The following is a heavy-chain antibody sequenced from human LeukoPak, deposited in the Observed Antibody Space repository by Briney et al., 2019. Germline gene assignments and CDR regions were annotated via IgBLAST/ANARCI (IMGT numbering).Heavy chain of an antibody. J-gene: IGHJ5*02. Sequence: SETLSLTCTVSGGSISSSSYYWGWIRQPPGKGLEWIGSIYYSGSTYYNPSLKSRVTISVDTSKNQFSLKLSSVIAADTAVYYCASGPYDSSGYYWFNWFDPWGQGTLVTVSS. CDR2: IYYSGST. CDR3: ASGPYDSSGYYWFNWFDP. D-gene: IGHD3-22*01. CDR1: GGSISSSSYY. V-gene: IGHV4-39*07.